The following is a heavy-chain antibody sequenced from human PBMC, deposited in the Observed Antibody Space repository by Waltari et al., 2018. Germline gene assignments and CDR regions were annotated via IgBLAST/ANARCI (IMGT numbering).Heavy chain of an antibody. CDR3: ASYYYDSSGYYPSDYYGMDV. Sequence: QVQLVQSGAEVKKPGSSVKLSCKSSGGTFTSVAHSCVRQAACQGRRWMGRIIPILGIANYAQKFQGRVTITADKSTSTAYMELSSLRSEDTAVYYCASYYYDSSGYYPSDYYGMDVWGQGTTVTVSS. D-gene: IGHD3-22*01. CDR2: IIPILGIA. CDR1: GGTFTSVA. J-gene: IGHJ6*02. V-gene: IGHV1-69*09.